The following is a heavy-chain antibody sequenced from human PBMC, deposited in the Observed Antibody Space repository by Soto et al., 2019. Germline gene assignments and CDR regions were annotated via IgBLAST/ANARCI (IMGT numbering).Heavy chain of an antibody. CDR3: AREKGSSGFDP. Sequence: ASVKVSCKAVGYMFTSYYIHWVRQAPGQGLEWMGLINPSGGSTNYAQKFQGRVTVTRDTSTSTAYMELSSLRSEDTAVYYCAREKGSSGFDPWGQGTLVTV. CDR2: INPSGGST. V-gene: IGHV1-46*01. J-gene: IGHJ5*02. CDR1: GYMFTSYY. D-gene: IGHD6-6*01.